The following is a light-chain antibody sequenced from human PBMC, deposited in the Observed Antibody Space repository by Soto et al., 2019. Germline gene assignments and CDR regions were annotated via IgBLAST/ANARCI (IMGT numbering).Light chain of an antibody. CDR1: QSLLHSNGYNY. V-gene: IGKV2-28*01. CDR3: MQPLQPPRT. Sequence: DIVMTQSPLSLPVTPGEPASISCRSSQSLLHSNGYNYLDWYLQKPGQSPQLLIYLGSNRASGVPDRFSRSGSGTDFTLKISRVEAEDVGVYYCMQPLQPPRTFGPGTKVDIK. J-gene: IGKJ3*01. CDR2: LGS.